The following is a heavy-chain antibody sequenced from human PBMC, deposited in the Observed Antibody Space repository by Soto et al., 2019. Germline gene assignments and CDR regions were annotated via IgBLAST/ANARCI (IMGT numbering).Heavy chain of an antibody. V-gene: IGHV3-9*01. CDR2: ISWNSGNT. Sequence: EVQLVESGGGLVQPGRSLRLSCATSGFIFDDYAMHWVRQAAGKGLEWVSGISWNSGNTGYADSVKGRFTISRDNAKNSLYLQMNSLRTEDTALYYCAKGSHYDTSGYFIFDYWGQGTLVTVSS. J-gene: IGHJ4*02. CDR3: AKGSHYDTSGYFIFDY. D-gene: IGHD3-22*01. CDR1: GFIFDDYA.